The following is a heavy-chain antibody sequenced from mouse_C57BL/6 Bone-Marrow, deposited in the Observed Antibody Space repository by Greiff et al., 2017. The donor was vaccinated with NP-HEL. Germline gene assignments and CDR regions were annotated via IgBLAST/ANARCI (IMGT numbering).Heavy chain of an antibody. CDR3: ARSDDYDVAWFAY. D-gene: IGHD2-4*01. CDR2: IDPSDSYT. J-gene: IGHJ3*01. Sequence: QVQLQQPGAELVKPGASVKLSCKASGYTFTSYWMQWVKQRPGQGLEWIGEIDPSDSYTNYNQKFKGKATLTVDPSSSTAYMQLSSLTSEDSAVYYCARSDDYDVAWFAYWGQGTLVTVSA. V-gene: IGHV1-50*01. CDR1: GYTFTSYW.